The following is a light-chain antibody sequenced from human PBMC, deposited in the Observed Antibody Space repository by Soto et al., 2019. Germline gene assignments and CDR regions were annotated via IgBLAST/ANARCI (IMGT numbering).Light chain of an antibody. J-gene: IGLJ3*02. CDR2: DND. Sequence: QSVLTQPPSASGTPGQRVIISCSGRSSNIGSNYVSWYQHLPGTAPKLLIYDNDKRPSGIPDRFSASKSGTSATLGITGLQTGDEADYYCEAWDSSLSAGVFGGGTKLTVL. V-gene: IGLV1-51*01. CDR1: SSNIGSNY. CDR3: EAWDSSLSAGV.